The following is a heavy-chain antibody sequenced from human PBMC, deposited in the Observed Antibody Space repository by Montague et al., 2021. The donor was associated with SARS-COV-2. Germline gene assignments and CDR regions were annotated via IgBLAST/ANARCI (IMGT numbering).Heavy chain of an antibody. V-gene: IGHV3-30-3*01. CDR2: ISYDGSNK. Sequence: SLRLSCAASGFTFSSYAMHWVRQAPGKGLERVAVISYDGSNKYYADSVKGRFTISRDNSKNTLYLQMNSLRAEDTAVYYCAGPRKSYTAADSSFDYWGQGTLVTVSS. J-gene: IGHJ4*02. CDR3: AGPRKSYTAADSSFDY. D-gene: IGHD3-22*01. CDR1: GFTFSSYA.